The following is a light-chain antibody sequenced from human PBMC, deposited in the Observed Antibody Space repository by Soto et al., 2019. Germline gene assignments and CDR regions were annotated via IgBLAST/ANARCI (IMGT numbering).Light chain of an antibody. V-gene: IGKV3-15*01. Sequence: DILMTQSPATLSLSPGGRATLSCRASQSVSSNLAWYQQKPGQAPRLPIYGASTRATGIPARFSGSGSGTEFTLTISSLQSEDFAVYYCQQYNNWPPTFGQGTKVDIK. J-gene: IGKJ1*01. CDR1: QSVSSN. CDR2: GAS. CDR3: QQYNNWPPT.